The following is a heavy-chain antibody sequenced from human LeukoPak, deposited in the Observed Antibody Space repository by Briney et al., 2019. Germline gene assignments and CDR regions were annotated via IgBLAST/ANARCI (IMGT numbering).Heavy chain of an antibody. V-gene: IGHV3-64*01. CDR3: ARARDYDILTGYSFYDY. CDR1: GFTFNNYA. CDR2: ISSNRGST. Sequence: GGSLRLSCAASGFTFNNYAMHWVRQAPGKGLEYVSAISSNRGSTYYANSVKGRFTISRDNSKNTLYLQMGSLRADDMAVYYCARARDYDILTGYSFYDYWGQGTLVTVSS. J-gene: IGHJ4*02. D-gene: IGHD3-9*01.